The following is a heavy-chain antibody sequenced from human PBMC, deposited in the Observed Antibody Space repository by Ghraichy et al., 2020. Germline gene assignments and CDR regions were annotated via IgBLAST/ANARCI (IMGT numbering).Heavy chain of an antibody. V-gene: IGHV4-61*01. CDR2: IYYSGST. CDR3: ARGQYYYDSSGLDY. Sequence: SETLSLTCTVSGGSVSSGSYYWSWIRQPPGKGLEWIGYIYYSGSTNYNPSLKSRVTISVDTSKNQFSLKLSSVTAADTAVYYCARGQYYYDSSGLDYWGQGTLVTVSS. D-gene: IGHD3-22*01. CDR1: GGSVSSGSYY. J-gene: IGHJ4*02.